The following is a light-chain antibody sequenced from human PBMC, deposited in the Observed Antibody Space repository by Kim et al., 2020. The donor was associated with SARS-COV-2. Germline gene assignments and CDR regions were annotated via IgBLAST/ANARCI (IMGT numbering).Light chain of an antibody. CDR2: EDN. J-gene: IGLJ3*02. V-gene: IGLV6-57*02. CDR3: QSYDSSNQV. CDR1: SGSIASNY. Sequence: GKTVTISCTGSSGSIASNYVQWYQPRPGRAPTTVIYEDNQRPSGVPDRFSGSIDSSSNSATLTISGLKTEDEADYYCQSYDSSNQVFGGGTQLTVL.